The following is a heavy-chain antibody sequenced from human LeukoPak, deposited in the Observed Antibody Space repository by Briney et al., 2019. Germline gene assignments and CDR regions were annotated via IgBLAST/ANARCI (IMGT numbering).Heavy chain of an antibody. CDR2: PRNKANSYST. V-gene: IGHV3-72*01. J-gene: IGHJ4*02. CDR3: TRDESAL. Sequence: AGGSLRLSCAASGFILSDHYVDWVRQAPGKGLEWVVRPRNKANSYSTEYAASVRGRFTVSRDLLKNSVYLQMNSLKTEDTAMYYCTRDESALWGQGTLVTVSS. CDR1: GFILSDHY.